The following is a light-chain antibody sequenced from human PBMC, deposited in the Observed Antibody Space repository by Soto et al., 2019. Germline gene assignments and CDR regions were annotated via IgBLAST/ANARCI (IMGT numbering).Light chain of an antibody. J-gene: IGLJ1*01. CDR3: CSFAGSYTYV. CDR2: DVT. CDR1: SSDVGGYNY. V-gene: IGLV2-11*01. Sequence: QSALTQPRSVSGSPGQSVTISCTGTSSDVGGYNYVSWYQQHPGKAPNLMIYDVTKRPSGVPDRFSGSKSGNTASLTISGLQAEDEADYYCCSFAGSYTYVFGTGTKVTV.